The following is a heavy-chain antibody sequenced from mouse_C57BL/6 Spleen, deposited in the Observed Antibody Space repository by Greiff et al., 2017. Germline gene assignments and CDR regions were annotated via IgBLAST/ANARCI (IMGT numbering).Heavy chain of an antibody. CDR2: ISDGGSYT. CDR1: GFTFSSYA. CDR3: AREPYDYYYAMDY. Sequence: EVNLVESGGGLVKPGGSLKLSCAASGFTFSSYAMSWVRQTPEKRLEWVATISDGGSYTYYPDNVKGRFTISRDNAKNNLYLQMSHLKSEDTAMYYCAREPYDYYYAMDYWGQGTSVTVSS. J-gene: IGHJ4*01. V-gene: IGHV5-4*01. D-gene: IGHD2-4*01.